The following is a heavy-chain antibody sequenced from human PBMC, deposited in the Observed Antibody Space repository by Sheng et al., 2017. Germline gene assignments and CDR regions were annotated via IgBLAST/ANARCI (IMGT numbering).Heavy chain of an antibody. V-gene: IGHV3-30*04. CDR1: GFTFSSYA. Sequence: QVQLVESGGGVVQPGRSLRLSCAASGFTFSSYAMHWVRQAPGKGLEWVAVISYDGSNKYYADSVKGRFTISRDNSKNTLYLQMNSLRAEDTAVYYCARAGGANDLDYWGQGTLVTVSS. CDR2: ISYDGSNK. D-gene: IGHD3-16*01. J-gene: IGHJ4*02. CDR3: ARAGGANDLDY.